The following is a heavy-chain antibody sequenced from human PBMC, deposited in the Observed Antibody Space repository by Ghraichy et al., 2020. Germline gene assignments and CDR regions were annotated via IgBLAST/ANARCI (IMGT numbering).Heavy chain of an antibody. V-gene: IGHV1-18*04. CDR1: GYTFPNHG. Sequence: ASVKVSCEASGYTFPNHGINWVRQAPGQGLEWMGWISPYNGKTNYAQTFQGRVTVTADTSTNTVYMELRSLRSDDAGVYYCARGMVAFLEGSVFDLWGQGTMVTVAS. D-gene: IGHD2-8*01. J-gene: IGHJ3*01. CDR2: ISPYNGKT. CDR3: ARGMVAFLEGSVFDL.